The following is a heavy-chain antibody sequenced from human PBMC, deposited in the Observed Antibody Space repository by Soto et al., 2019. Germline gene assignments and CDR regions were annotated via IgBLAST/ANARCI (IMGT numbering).Heavy chain of an antibody. CDR1: GYTFTRNW. CDR2: IYPGDSDA. J-gene: IGHJ5*02. V-gene: IGHV5-51*01. Sequence: SLKISCKGSGYTFTRNWIAWVRQVPGKGLEWMGSIYPGDSDARYSLPFQGQVTFSADKSISTAYLQWSSLKASDSAMYYCARMSSGNWFDPWGQGTLVTVS. CDR3: ARMSSGNWFDP. D-gene: IGHD6-6*01.